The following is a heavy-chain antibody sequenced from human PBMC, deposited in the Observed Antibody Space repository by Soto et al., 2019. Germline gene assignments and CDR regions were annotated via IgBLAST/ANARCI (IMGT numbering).Heavy chain of an antibody. V-gene: IGHV4-39*01. CDR1: GGSISSSSYY. CDR3: ARRARPYYYGMDV. CDR2: IYYSGST. Sequence: SETLSLTCTVSGGSISSSSYYWGWVRQPPGKGLEWIGTIYYSGSTYYNPSLKSRVTISVDTSKNQFSLKLSSVTAADTAVYYCARRARPYYYGMDVWGQGTTVTVSS. J-gene: IGHJ6*02.